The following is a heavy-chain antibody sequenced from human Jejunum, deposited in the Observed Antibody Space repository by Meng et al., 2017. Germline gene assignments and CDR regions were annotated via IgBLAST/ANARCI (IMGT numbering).Heavy chain of an antibody. D-gene: IGHD3-22*01. CDR1: GGPISRYF. CDR3: ARWADSSGFYSMDV. CDR2: IYYSGAA. J-gene: IGHJ6*02. Sequence: SEPLSPTVPVSGGPISRYFWNWIRQPPGKGLEWVGQIYYSGAANYNPSLKSRVTISVDTSQRQFSLKLNSVTAADTAVYYCARWADSSGFYSMDVWGQGTTVTVSS. V-gene: IGHV4-59*01.